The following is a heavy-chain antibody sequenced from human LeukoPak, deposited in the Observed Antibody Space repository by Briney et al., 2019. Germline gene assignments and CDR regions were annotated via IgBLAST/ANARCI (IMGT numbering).Heavy chain of an antibody. CDR1: GYTFTGYY. V-gene: IGHV1-3*01. D-gene: IGHD2-15*01. CDR2: INAGNGNT. J-gene: IGHJ5*02. CDR3: ARGGYCSGGSCPRNWFDP. Sequence: ASVKVSCKASGYTFTGYYMHWVRQAPGQRLEWMGWINAGNGNTKYSQKFQGRVTITRDTSASTAYMELSSLRSEDTAVYYCARGGYCSGGSCPRNWFDPWGQGTLVTVSS.